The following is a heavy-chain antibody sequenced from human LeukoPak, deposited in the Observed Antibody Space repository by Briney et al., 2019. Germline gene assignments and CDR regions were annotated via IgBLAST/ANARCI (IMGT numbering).Heavy chain of an antibody. CDR3: ARVNPPISRRFDP. CDR2: INPNSGGT. D-gene: IGHD6-6*01. Sequence: ASVKVSCKASGYTFTGYYMHWVRQAPGQGLEWMGWINPNSGGTNYAQKFQGRVTMTRDTSIRTAYMELSRLRSDDTAVYYCARVNPPISRRFDPWGQGTLVTVSS. CDR1: GYTFTGYY. V-gene: IGHV1-2*02. J-gene: IGHJ5*02.